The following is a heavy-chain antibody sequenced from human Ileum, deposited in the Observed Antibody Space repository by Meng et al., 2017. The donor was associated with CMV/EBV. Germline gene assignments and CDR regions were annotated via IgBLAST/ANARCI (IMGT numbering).Heavy chain of an antibody. D-gene: IGHD3-10*01. V-gene: IGHV4-4*07. CDR2: IHPTGTT. J-gene: IGHJ5*02. CDR3: ARAAARGVPVDL. Sequence: QESGPRRRRPSDTLSLAGTVTGGSLTSYYWTWIRQPAGKGLEWIGRIHPTGTTDDNPSLRSRVSMSLDKSKNQFSLKLTSVTAADTAVYYCARAAARGVPVDLWGQGTLVTVSS. CDR1: GGSLTSYY.